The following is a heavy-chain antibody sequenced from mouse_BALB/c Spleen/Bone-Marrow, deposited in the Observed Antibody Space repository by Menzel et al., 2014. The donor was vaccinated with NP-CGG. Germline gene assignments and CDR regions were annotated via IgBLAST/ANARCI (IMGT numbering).Heavy chain of an antibody. CDR2: IWAGGST. V-gene: IGHV2-9*02. CDR1: GFSLTSYG. Sequence: VQLQQSGPGLVAPSQSLSITCTVSGFSLTSYGVHWVRQPPGKGLEWLGVIWAGGSTSYNSALMSRLSISKDNSKSQVFLKMNSLQTDDTAMYYCARDRGPPYWGQGTLVTVSA. J-gene: IGHJ3*01. CDR3: ARDRGPPY. D-gene: IGHD3-1*01.